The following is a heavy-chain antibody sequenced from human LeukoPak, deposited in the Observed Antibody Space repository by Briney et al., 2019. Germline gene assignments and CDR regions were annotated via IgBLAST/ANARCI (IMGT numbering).Heavy chain of an antibody. J-gene: IGHJ4*02. Sequence: GGSLRLSCAASGFTFSNAWMSWVRQAPGKGLEWVGCIKSKTDGGTTDYAAPVKGRFTISRDDSKNTLHLQMNSLKTDDTAVYYCTTDLLADYWGQGTLVTVSS. CDR3: TTDLLADY. CDR1: GFTFSNAW. CDR2: IKSKTDGGTT. V-gene: IGHV3-15*01.